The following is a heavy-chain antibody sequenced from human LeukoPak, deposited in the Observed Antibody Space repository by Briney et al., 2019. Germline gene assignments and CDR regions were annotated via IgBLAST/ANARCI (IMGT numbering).Heavy chain of an antibody. V-gene: IGHV3-23*01. CDR1: GFTFSSYA. CDR2: ISGSGGST. D-gene: IGHD3-10*01. CDR3: AELVGSSSYYNMDV. J-gene: IGHJ6*03. Sequence: GGSLRLSCAASGFTFSSYAMSWVRQAPGKGLEWVSAISGSGGSTYYADSVKGRFTISRGNSKNTLYLQMNSLRAEDTAVYYCAELVGSSSYYNMDVWGKGTTVTVSS.